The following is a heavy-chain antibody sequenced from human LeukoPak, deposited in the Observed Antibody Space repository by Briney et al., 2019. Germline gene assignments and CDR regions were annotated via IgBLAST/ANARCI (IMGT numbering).Heavy chain of an antibody. CDR3: TRGIAKTGMNC. Sequence: GGSLRLSCTASGFTFGDNAMTWVRQAPGRGLEWVGFIRSKTYGETTEYAASVKGRFTISRDDSKSVAYLQMNSLKSEDTAVYYCTRGIAKTGMNCWGQGTLVTVSA. D-gene: IGHD6-19*01. J-gene: IGHJ4*02. V-gene: IGHV3-49*04. CDR2: IRSKTYGETT. CDR1: GFTFGDNA.